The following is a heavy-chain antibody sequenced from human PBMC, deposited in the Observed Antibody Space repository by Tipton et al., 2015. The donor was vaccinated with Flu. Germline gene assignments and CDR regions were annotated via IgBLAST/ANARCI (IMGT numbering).Heavy chain of an antibody. V-gene: IGHV4-31*02. CDR3: ARMEWTVTTPRYFDL. D-gene: IGHD4-17*01. J-gene: IGHJ2*01. CDR2: IYYIGST. CDR1: GYSFTSY. Sequence: QVQLVQSGAEVKKPGESLKISCKGSGYSFTSYWIGWIRQHPGKGLEWIGHIYYIGSTNYNPSLKSRVTISVDTSKNQFSLKLSSVTAADTAVYYCARMEWTVTTPRYFDLWGRGTLVTVSS.